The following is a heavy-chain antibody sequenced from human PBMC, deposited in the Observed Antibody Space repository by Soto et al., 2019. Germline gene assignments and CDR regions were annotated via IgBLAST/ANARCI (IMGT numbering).Heavy chain of an antibody. Sequence: QVQLVQSGAEVKKPGASVKVSCKASGYTFTSYDINWVRQATGQGLEWMGWMNPNSGNTGYAQKFQGRVTMTRNTSISTAYMELSSLRSEDTAVYYCETYGAFGYYYGMDVWGQGTTVTVSS. V-gene: IGHV1-8*01. J-gene: IGHJ6*02. CDR1: GYTFTSYD. D-gene: IGHD3-10*01. CDR2: MNPNSGNT. CDR3: ETYGAFGYYYGMDV.